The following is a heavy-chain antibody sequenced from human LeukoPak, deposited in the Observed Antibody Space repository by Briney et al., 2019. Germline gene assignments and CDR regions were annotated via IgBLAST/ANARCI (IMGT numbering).Heavy chain of an antibody. Sequence: PSETLSLTCTVSGGSISRGGYYWSWIRQHPGKGLEWIGYIYYSGSTYYNPSLKSRVTISVDTSKNQFSLKLSSVTAADTAVYYCAKGAQVRAPWFDPWGQGTLVTVSS. V-gene: IGHV4-31*03. CDR3: AKGAQVRAPWFDP. CDR2: IYYSGST. J-gene: IGHJ5*02. CDR1: GGSISRGGYY.